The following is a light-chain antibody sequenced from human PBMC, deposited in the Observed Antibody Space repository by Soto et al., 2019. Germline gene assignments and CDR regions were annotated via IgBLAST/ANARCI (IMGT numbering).Light chain of an antibody. CDR2: DAS. Sequence: IVLTQSPATLSLSPGERATLSCRASQSVSNYLAWYQQKPGQAPRLLIYDASNRATDIPARFSGSGSGTDFSPTISSLEPEDFAVYYCQQRSNWPPFTFGQGTRLEIK. V-gene: IGKV3-11*01. J-gene: IGKJ5*01. CDR3: QQRSNWPPFT. CDR1: QSVSNY.